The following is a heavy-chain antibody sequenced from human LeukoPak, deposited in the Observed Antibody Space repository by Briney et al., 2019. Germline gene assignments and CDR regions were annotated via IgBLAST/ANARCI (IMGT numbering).Heavy chain of an antibody. Sequence: SETLSLTCTVSGGSISSSSYYWGWIRQPPGKGLEWIGSIYYSGSTYYNPSLKSRVTISVDTSKNQFSLNLRSVTPEDTAVYYCARNLIPKQLVLNFWGQGTLVTVSS. CDR3: ARNLIPKQLVLNF. CDR2: IYYSGST. V-gene: IGHV4-39*07. D-gene: IGHD6-13*01. CDR1: GGSISSSSYY. J-gene: IGHJ4*02.